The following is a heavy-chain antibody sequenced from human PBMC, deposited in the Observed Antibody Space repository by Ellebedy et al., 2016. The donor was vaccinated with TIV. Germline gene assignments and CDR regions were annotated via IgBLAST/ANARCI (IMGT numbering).Heavy chain of an antibody. CDR2: IVGGGA. CDR3: AKDRTSGDGYGVFDN. Sequence: GESLKISCAASGFTFGSYAMSWVRQAPGNGLEWVSGIVGGGAERYADSVKGRFTISRDNSKNTVDLQMKSLRAEDTAVYFCAKDRTSGDGYGVFDNWGQGTLVSVSS. V-gene: IGHV3-23*01. J-gene: IGHJ4*02. CDR1: GFTFGSYA. D-gene: IGHD5-18*01.